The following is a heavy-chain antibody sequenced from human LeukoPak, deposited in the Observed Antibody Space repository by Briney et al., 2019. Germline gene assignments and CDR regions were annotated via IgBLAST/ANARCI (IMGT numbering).Heavy chain of an antibody. CDR2: ISAGSKYI. D-gene: IGHD1-26*01. V-gene: IGHV3-21*01. J-gene: IGHJ5*02. CDR3: ARSGSYSFWFDP. Sequence: GGSLRLSCTDSGFTFSTYTMNWVRQAPGKGPEWVSSISAGSKYIYYADSVKGRFTISRDNAKNSLYLQMNSLRAEDTAVYYCARSGSYSFWFDPWGRGTLVTVSS. CDR1: GFTFSTYT.